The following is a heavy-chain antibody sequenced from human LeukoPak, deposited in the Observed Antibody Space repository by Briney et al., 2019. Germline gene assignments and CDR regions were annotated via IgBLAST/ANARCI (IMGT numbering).Heavy chain of an antibody. CDR1: GGSFSGYY. CDR3: ARFTGYSYGYFDY. V-gene: IGHV4-34*01. Sequence: SETLSLTCAVYGGSFSGYYWSWIRQPPGKGLEWIGEINHSGSTNYNPSLKSRVTISVDTSKNQFSLKLSSVTAADTAVYYCARFTGYSYGYFDYWGQGILVTVSS. CDR2: INHSGST. D-gene: IGHD5-18*01. J-gene: IGHJ4*02.